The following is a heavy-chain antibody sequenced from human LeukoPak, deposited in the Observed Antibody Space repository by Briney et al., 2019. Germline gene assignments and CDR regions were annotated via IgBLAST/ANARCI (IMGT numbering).Heavy chain of an antibody. CDR1: GFTFSSYA. V-gene: IGHV3-64*01. CDR2: ISSNGGST. D-gene: IGHD2-2*01. Sequence: SGGSLRLSCAASGFTFSSYAMHWVRQAPGKGLEYVSAISSNGGSTYYANSVKGRFTISRDNSKNTLYLQMGSLRAEDMAVYYCARDRCSSTSCLAHFDYWGQGTLVTVSS. CDR3: ARDRCSSTSCLAHFDY. J-gene: IGHJ4*02.